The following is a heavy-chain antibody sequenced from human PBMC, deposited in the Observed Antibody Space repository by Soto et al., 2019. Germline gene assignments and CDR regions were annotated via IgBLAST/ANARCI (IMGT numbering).Heavy chain of an antibody. Sequence: QTGGSLRLSCAASGFTVSIYWMRWSRQAPGKGLVWVANIKQDGSEKYCVDSVKGRFTISRDNAKNSPYLQMNSLRAEDTAVYYCARDPCRITMIVVALYGMDVWGQGTTVTVP. CDR3: ARDPCRITMIVVALYGMDV. J-gene: IGHJ6*02. CDR1: GFTVSIYW. D-gene: IGHD3-22*01. V-gene: IGHV3-7*01. CDR2: IKQDGSEK.